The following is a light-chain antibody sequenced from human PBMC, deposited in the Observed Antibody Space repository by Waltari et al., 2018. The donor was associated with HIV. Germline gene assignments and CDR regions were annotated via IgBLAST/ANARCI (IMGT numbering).Light chain of an antibody. J-gene: IGLJ2*01. CDR3: CSYAGTSTVV. CDR1: TSDFGSYNL. CDR2: EVS. V-gene: IGLV2-23*02. Sequence: QSALTHPASVSGSPGQSMTLSCTGTTSDFGSYNLVSWYQQHPGKAPKLMIYEVSKRPSGVSNRFSGSKSGNTASLTISGLQAEDEADYYCCSYAGTSTVVFGGGTKLTVL.